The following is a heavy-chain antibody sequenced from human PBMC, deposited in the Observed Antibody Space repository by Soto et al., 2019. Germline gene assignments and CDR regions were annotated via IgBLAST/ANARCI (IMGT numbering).Heavy chain of an antibody. D-gene: IGHD3-3*01. CDR3: ASLRFLEWSHYYSYGMDV. CDR2: IIPIFGTA. V-gene: IGHV1-69*06. Sequence: GASVKVSCKASGGTFSSYAISWVRQAPGQGLEWMGGIIPIFGTANYAQKFQGRVTITADKSTSTAYMELSSLRSEDTAVYYCASLRFLEWSHYYSYGMDVWGQGTTVTVSS. CDR1: GGTFSSYA. J-gene: IGHJ6*02.